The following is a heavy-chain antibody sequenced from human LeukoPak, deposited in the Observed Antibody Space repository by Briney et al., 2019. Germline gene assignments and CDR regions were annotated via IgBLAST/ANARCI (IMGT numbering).Heavy chain of an antibody. D-gene: IGHD1-14*01. V-gene: IGHV1-46*01. CDR2: INPSGGST. J-gene: IGHJ4*02. CDR3: ARDDPDLQSYFDY. CDR1: GYTFTSYY. Sequence: ASVKVSCKASGYTFTSYYMHWVRQAPGQGLEWMGIINPSGGSTSYAQKFQGRVTMTRDTSTSTVYMELRSLRSDDTVVYYCARDDPDLQSYFDYWGQGTLVTVSS.